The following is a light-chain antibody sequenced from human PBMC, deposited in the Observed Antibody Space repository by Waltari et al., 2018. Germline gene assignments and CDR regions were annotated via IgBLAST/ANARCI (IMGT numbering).Light chain of an antibody. V-gene: IGKV4-1*01. CDR2: WAS. J-gene: IGKJ1*01. CDR1: RSVLYSSNNKNY. CDR3: QQYYSTPWT. Sequence: DIVMTQSPDSLAVSLGERATINCKSSRSVLYSSNNKNYLAWYQQKPGQPPKLLIYWASTWEFGVPDRFSGSGSGTDFTLTISSLQAEDVAVYYCQQYYSTPWTFGRGTKVEIK.